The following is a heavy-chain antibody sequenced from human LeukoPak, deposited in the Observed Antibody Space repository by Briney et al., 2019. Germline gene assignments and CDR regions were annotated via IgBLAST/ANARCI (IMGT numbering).Heavy chain of an antibody. CDR1: GFTFSSYG. J-gene: IGHJ5*02. V-gene: IGHV3-30*02. D-gene: IGHD6-6*01. CDR3: AKSSIAARKEDWFDP. CDR2: IRYDGSNK. Sequence: GGSLRLSCAASGFTFSSYGMHWVRQAPGKGLEWVAFIRYDGSNKYYADSVKGRFTIYRDNSKNTLYLKMNSLRTEDTAVYYCAKSSIAARKEDWFDPWGQGTLVTVSS.